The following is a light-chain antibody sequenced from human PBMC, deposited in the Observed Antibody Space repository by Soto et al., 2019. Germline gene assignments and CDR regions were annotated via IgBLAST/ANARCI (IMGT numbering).Light chain of an antibody. CDR2: GNS. CDR1: SSNIGFNA. J-gene: IGLJ3*02. CDR3: AAWDDSLSGVV. Sequence: QTVVTQPTSASGTPGQRVTLSCSGSSSNIGFNAVNWYQQLPGTAPKLVMHGNSQRPSGVPDRFSGSKSGTSASLAISGLRTEDEAQYYCAAWDDSLSGVVFGGGTKLTVL. V-gene: IGLV1-47*02.